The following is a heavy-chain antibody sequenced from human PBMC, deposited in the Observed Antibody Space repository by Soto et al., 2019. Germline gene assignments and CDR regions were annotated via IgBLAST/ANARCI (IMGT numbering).Heavy chain of an antibody. CDR1: EYTFTNYW. CDR3: ARHAAYCSTTTCSQNDY. Sequence: PGESLKISCKGFEYTFTNYWIAWVRQMPGKGLEWMGVIYPGDSDTIYSPSFQGQVTMSADKSLNTAYLQWSSLKASDTAMYYCARHAAYCSTTTCSQNDYWGQGTLVTVSS. V-gene: IGHV5-51*01. D-gene: IGHD2-2*01. CDR2: IYPGDSDT. J-gene: IGHJ4*02.